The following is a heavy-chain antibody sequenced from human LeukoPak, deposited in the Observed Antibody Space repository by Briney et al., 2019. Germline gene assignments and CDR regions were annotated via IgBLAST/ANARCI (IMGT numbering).Heavy chain of an antibody. CDR1: GFTFSSYA. CDR2: ISGSGGST. D-gene: IGHD3-22*01. CDR3: AKADYYDSSGYPYFDY. Sequence: GGSLRLSCAASGFTFSSYAMSWVRQAPGKGLEWVSAISGSGGSTYYADSVKGRFTISRDNSKNTLYLQMNSLRADDTAVYSCAKADYYDSSGYPYFDYWGQGTLVTVSS. V-gene: IGHV3-23*01. J-gene: IGHJ4*02.